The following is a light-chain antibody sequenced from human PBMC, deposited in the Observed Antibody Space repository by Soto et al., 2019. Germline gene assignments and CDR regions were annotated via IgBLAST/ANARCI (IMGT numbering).Light chain of an antibody. CDR2: SAS. CDR3: QQRFSVPIT. CDR1: QSIAGY. V-gene: IGKV1-39*01. J-gene: IGKJ5*01. Sequence: IPITQAPSSLSASVGDRVTITCRASQSIAGYLSWYHQRPGKAPTFLIYSASSLQRGVPSRFSGSGSGTDLSITINGLKPEDFETDLCQQRFSVPITFGQGTRLEIK.